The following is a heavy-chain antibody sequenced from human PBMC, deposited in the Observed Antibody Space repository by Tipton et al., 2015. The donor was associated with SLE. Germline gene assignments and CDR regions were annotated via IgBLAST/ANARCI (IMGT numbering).Heavy chain of an antibody. Sequence: SLRLSCAASGFTFSSYRMNWVRQAPGKGLEWASSISSSSSYIYYSDSVKGRFTISRDNAKNSLYLQMNSLRAEDTAVYYCARGEYYYDSSGSPPDYWGQGTLVTVSS. CDR3: ARGEYYYDSSGSPPDY. CDR1: GFTFSSYR. V-gene: IGHV3-21*03. D-gene: IGHD3-22*01. CDR2: ISSSSSYI. J-gene: IGHJ4*02.